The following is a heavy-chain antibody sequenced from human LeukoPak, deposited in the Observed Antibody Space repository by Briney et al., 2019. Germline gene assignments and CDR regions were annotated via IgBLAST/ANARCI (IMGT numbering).Heavy chain of an antibody. CDR2: IYHSGST. CDR3: ARVKVNWFDP. J-gene: IGHJ5*02. V-gene: IGHV4-30-2*01. Sequence: SETLSLTCTVSGGSISSGGYSWSWIRQPPGKGLEWIGYIYHSGSTYYNPSLKSRVTISVDRSKNQFSLKLSSVTAADTAVYYCARVKVNWFDPWGQGTLVTVSS. CDR1: GGSISSGGYS.